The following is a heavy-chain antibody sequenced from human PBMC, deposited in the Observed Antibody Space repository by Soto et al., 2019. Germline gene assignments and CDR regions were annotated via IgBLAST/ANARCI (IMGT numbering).Heavy chain of an antibody. CDR2: SDPDDHET. CDR3: ATLRNDFCSAPTNWFDP. D-gene: IGHD3-3*01. V-gene: IGHV1-24*01. Sequence: ASVKVSCKVSGHTLTELSMHWVRQAPGKGLEGMGGSDPDDHETVYAQKFQGRVTMTEDTSTDTAYMELSSLRSDDTAVYYCATLRNDFCSAPTNWFDPWGQGTLVTVSS. J-gene: IGHJ5*02. CDR1: GHTLTELS.